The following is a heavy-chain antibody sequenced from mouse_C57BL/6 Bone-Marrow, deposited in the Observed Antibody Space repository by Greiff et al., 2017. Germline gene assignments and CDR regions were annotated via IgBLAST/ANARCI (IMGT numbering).Heavy chain of an antibody. CDR2: IDPENGDT. Sequence: EVQLQQSGAELVRPGASVKLSCTASGFNIKDDYMHWVKQRPEQGLEWIGWIDPENGDTEYASQFQGKATLTADTSSNTAYLQLSSLTSEDTAVYYCTPITTVVATDYWGQGTTLTVSS. V-gene: IGHV14-4*01. CDR3: TPITTVVATDY. D-gene: IGHD1-1*01. CDR1: GFNIKDDY. J-gene: IGHJ2*01.